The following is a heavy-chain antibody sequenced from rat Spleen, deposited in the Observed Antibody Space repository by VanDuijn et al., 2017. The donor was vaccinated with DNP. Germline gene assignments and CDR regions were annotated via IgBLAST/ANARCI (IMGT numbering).Heavy chain of an antibody. V-gene: IGHV2-6*01. D-gene: IGHD1-12*02. CDR2: MASGGST. J-gene: IGHJ2*01. Sequence: QVQLKESGPGLVQPSQTLSLTCTVSGVSLTSNTVAWVRQPPGKGLEGIAAMASGGSTYYNLAPKPRLSISRDTSKSQVFLKMNSLQTEDTAMYFCARSDYHDGSHYYGYFDYWGQGVLVTVSS. CDR1: GVSLTSNT. CDR3: ARSDYHDGSHYYGYFDY.